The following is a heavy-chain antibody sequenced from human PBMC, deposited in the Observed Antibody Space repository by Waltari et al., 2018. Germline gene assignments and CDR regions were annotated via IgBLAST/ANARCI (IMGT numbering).Heavy chain of an antibody. D-gene: IGHD6-13*01. J-gene: IGHJ4*02. CDR1: GSTFSSNG. V-gene: IGHV3-23*01. CDR2: ITLTGSTT. Sequence: EGQLLESGGGLVQPGGSLRLSCAAAGSTFSSNGMGGVRQAPGKGLECVSGITLTGSTTYFGASVKGRFTISRDNSKTTVYLQMNGLSAEDTVVYYCAKDWASGYSTSADYFDYWGQGILVTVSS. CDR3: AKDWASGYSTSADYFDY.